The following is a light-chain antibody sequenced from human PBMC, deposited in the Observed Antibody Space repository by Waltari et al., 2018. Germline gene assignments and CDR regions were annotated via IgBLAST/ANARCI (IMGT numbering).Light chain of an antibody. CDR1: QGISSY. CDR3: QQYYSYPFT. CDR2: AAS. Sequence: IRITQSPSSLSASTGDRVTIPCRASQGISSYLAWYQQKPGKAPKLLIYAASTLQSGVPSRFSGSGSGTDFTLTISCLQSEDFATYYCQQYYSYPFTFGPGTKVDIK. J-gene: IGKJ3*01. V-gene: IGKV1-8*01.